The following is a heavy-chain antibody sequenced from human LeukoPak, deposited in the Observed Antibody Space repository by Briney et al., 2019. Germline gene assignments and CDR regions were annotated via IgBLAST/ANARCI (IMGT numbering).Heavy chain of an antibody. CDR2: IYPGDSDT. Sequence: GESLKISCKGSGYSFSTYWIGWVRQMPGKGLEWMGIIYPGDSDTRYSPSFQGQVTISADKSISTAYLQWSSLKASDTAMYYCARLGGSGWYLGYFDLWGRGTLVTVSS. V-gene: IGHV5-51*01. D-gene: IGHD6-19*01. J-gene: IGHJ2*01. CDR1: GYSFSTYW. CDR3: ARLGGSGWYLGYFDL.